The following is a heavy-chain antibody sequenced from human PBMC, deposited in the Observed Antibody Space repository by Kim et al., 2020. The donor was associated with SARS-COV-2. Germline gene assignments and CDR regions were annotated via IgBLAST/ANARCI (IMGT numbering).Heavy chain of an antibody. CDR3: AKDRGGSAWPVFDS. Sequence: GGSLRLSCAASGFTLSNNVMSWVRQAPGRGLEWVSTIRSRASAETTYYADSVNGRFTISRDISKNTLYLELNSLRAHDTALYYCAKDRGGSAWPVFDSWG. D-gene: IGHD3-10*01. CDR1: GFTLSNNV. CDR2: IRSRASAETT. V-gene: IGHV3-23*01. J-gene: IGHJ4*01.